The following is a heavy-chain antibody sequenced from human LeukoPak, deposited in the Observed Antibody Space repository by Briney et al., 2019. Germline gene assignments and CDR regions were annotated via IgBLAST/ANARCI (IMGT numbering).Heavy chain of an antibody. Sequence: SETLSLTCTVSGGSISSYYWSWIRQPPGKGLEWIGYIYYSGSTNYNPSLKSRVTISVDTSKNQFSLKLSSVTAADTAVYYCASIYCSGGSCYFDYWGQGTLVTVSS. CDR1: GGSISSYY. D-gene: IGHD2-15*01. CDR3: ASIYCSGGSCYFDY. CDR2: IYYSGST. J-gene: IGHJ4*02. V-gene: IGHV4-59*12.